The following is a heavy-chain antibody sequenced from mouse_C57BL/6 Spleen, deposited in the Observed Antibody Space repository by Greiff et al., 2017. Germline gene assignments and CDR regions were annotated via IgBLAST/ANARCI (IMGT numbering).Heavy chain of an antibody. V-gene: IGHV1-26*01. D-gene: IGHD2-4*01. Sequence: EVQLQQSGPELVKPGASVKISCKASGYTFTDYYMNWVKQSHGKSLEWIGDINPNNGGTSYNQKFKGKATLTVDKSSSTAYMELRILTSEDSAVYYCARGGLYDYAWFGCGGKGTLVTVSA. J-gene: IGHJ3*01. CDR3: ARGGLYDYAWFGC. CDR1: GYTFTDYY. CDR2: INPNNGGT.